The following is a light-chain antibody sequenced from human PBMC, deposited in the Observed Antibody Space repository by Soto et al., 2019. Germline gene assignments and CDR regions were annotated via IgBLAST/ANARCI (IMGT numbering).Light chain of an antibody. V-gene: IGKV3-15*01. Sequence: EVVMTQSPATLSVSPGESATLSCWASQSVNINLAWYYQKPGQAPRLLISEASTRATGIPARFSGGGSGTKFTLTISSLQSEDFAVYYCQQYDAWPLTFGGGTKVDIK. CDR3: QQYDAWPLT. J-gene: IGKJ4*01. CDR1: QSVNIN. CDR2: EAS.